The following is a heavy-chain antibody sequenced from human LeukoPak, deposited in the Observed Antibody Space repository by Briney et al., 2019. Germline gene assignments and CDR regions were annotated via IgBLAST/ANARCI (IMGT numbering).Heavy chain of an antibody. V-gene: IGHV4-34*01. CDR2: IDHSGST. Sequence: PSETLSLTCAVYGGSLSGYSWTWIRQPPGKGLEWIGEIDHSGSTNYNASLTSRVIISADTSQNQFSLKLTSVTVADTAVYYCARVYLTVVRGRWFDPWGQGTLVTVSS. CDR3: ARVYLTVVRGRWFDP. CDR1: GGSLSGYS. J-gene: IGHJ5*02. D-gene: IGHD3-10*01.